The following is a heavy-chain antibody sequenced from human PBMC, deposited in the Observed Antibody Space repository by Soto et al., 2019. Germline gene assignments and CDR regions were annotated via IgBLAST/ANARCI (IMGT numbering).Heavy chain of an antibody. CDR3: ASNGESYYYYGMDV. J-gene: IGHJ6*02. CDR2: IIPIFGTA. CDR1: GGTFSSSA. D-gene: IGHD2-8*01. V-gene: IGHV1-69*12. Sequence: QVQLVQSGVEVKKPGSSVKVSCKASGGTFSSSAISWVRQAPGQGLEWMGGIIPIFGTAEYAQKFQGRVTITADESTSTDFMEVSSLRSEDTAVYYCASNGESYYYYGMDVWGQGTTVTVSS.